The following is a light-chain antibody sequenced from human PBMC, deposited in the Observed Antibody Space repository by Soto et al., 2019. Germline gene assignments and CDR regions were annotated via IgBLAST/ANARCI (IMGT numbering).Light chain of an antibody. V-gene: IGKV1-5*03. CDR1: QSISSW. CDR3: QQYNTYPLT. CDR2: KAS. Sequence: DIQMTQSPSTLSASVGDRVTITCRASQSISSWLAWYQQKPGKAPKLMIYKASNLDSRVPSRFSGSGSGTDFTLTISSLQPDDFATYYCQQYNTYPLTFGQWTKLEIK. J-gene: IGKJ2*01.